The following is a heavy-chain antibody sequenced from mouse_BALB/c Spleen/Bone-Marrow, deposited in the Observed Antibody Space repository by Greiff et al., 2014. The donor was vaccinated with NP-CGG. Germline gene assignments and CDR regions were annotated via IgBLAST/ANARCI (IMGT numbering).Heavy chain of an antibody. J-gene: IGHJ3*01. V-gene: IGHV1-69*02. CDR3: TRGDYYGSSSFAY. CDR1: GYTFTSYW. D-gene: IGHD1-1*01. Sequence: VQLQQSGAELVRPGASVKLSRKASGYTFTSYWINWVKQRPGQGLQWIGNIYPSDSYTNYNQKFKDKATLTVDKSSSTAYMQLSSPTSEDSAVYYCTRGDYYGSSSFAYWGQGTLVTVST. CDR2: IYPSDSYT.